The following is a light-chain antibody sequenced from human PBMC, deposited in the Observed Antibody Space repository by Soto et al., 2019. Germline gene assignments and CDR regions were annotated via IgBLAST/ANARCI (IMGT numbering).Light chain of an antibody. Sequence: DIALTQSPDSLVVSLGERATITCKTGRTVLSISNNKNYLSWYQQRPGQPPKLLMYYASTRASGVPDRFIGSGSATEFTLTVAGLQPEDVAGYYCHQYYSNPHSFGQGTRLEIK. V-gene: IGKV4-1*01. CDR1: RTVLSISNNKNY. J-gene: IGKJ2*01. CDR2: YAS. CDR3: HQYYSNPHS.